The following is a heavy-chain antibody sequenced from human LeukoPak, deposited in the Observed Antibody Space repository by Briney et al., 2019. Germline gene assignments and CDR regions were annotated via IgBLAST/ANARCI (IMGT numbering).Heavy chain of an antibody. Sequence: SVKVSCKASGGTFSSYAISWVRQAPGQGLEWMGRIIPILGITNYAQKFQGRVTITADKSTSTAYMELSSLRSDDTAVYYCARDPSGGYVLYFDYWGQGTLVTVSS. CDR3: ARDPSGGYVLYFDY. D-gene: IGHD3-16*01. J-gene: IGHJ4*02. V-gene: IGHV1-69*04. CDR2: IIPILGIT. CDR1: GGTFSSYA.